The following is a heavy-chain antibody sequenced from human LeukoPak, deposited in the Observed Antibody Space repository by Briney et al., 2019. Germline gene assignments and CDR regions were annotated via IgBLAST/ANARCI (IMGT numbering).Heavy chain of an antibody. D-gene: IGHD6-13*01. J-gene: IGHJ5*02. V-gene: IGHV2-5*02. Sequence: SGPTLVKPTQTLTLTCTFSGFPLSPSAVGVGWIRQPPGKALEWHALTYCDEDKRYSPSLKSRHTITKDTSKNQVVLTMTNMDPVDTATCYCARFCGLVAAAGSPWSQGALVTVSS. CDR3: ARFCGLVAAAGSP. CDR1: GFPLSPSAVG. CDR2: TYCDEDK.